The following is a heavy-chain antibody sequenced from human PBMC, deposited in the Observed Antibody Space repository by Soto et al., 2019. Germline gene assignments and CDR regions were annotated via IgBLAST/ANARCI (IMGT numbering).Heavy chain of an antibody. D-gene: IGHD3-3*01. CDR3: VRDLIITIFGVVIQTPDYYGMDV. Sequence: SQTLSLTCAISGDSVSSNSAAWNWIRQSPSRGLEWLGRTYYRSKWYNDYAVSVKSRITINPDTSKNHFSLQLNSVTPEDTAVYYCVRDLIITIFGVVIQTPDYYGMDVWGQGTTVTVSS. CDR2: TYYRSKWYN. CDR1: GDSVSSNSAA. V-gene: IGHV6-1*01. J-gene: IGHJ6*02.